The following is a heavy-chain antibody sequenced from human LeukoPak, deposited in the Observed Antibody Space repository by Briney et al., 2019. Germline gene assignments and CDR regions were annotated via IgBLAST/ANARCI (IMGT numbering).Heavy chain of an antibody. J-gene: IGHJ3*02. V-gene: IGHV3-53*04. CDR3: ARKAGHAFDI. CDR2: IYSGGST. Sequence: PGGSLRLSCAASGFTVSSNYMSWVRQAPGKGLEGVSVIYSGGSTYYADSVKGRFPISRHNSKNTLYLQMNSLRAEDTAVYYCARKAGHAFDIWGQGTMVTVSS. CDR1: GFTVSSNY.